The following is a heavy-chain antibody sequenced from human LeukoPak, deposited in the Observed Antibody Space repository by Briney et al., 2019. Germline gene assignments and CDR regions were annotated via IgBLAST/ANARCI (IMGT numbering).Heavy chain of an antibody. Sequence: GGSLRLSCAASGFTFSSYAMSWVRQAPGKGLEWVSAISGSGGSTYYADSVRGRFTISRDNSKNTLYLQMNSLRAEDTAVYYCAKDFTRRYTVETLPWGQGTLVTVSS. J-gene: IGHJ4*02. D-gene: IGHD4-23*01. V-gene: IGHV3-23*01. CDR2: ISGSGGST. CDR1: GFTFSSYA. CDR3: AKDFTRRYTVETLP.